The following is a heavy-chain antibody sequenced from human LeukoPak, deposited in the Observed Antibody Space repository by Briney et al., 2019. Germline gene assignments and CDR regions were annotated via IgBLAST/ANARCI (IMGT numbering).Heavy chain of an antibody. V-gene: IGHV1-46*01. Sequence: ASVKVSCKASGYTFSSYYMHWVRQAPGEGLEWMGIINPSGGSTSYAQKFQGRVTMTRDTSISTAYMELSRLRSDDTAVYYCARALYGLSTKNWGQGTLVTVSS. CDR3: ARALYGLSTKN. CDR1: GYTFSSYY. D-gene: IGHD5/OR15-5a*01. CDR2: INPSGGST. J-gene: IGHJ4*02.